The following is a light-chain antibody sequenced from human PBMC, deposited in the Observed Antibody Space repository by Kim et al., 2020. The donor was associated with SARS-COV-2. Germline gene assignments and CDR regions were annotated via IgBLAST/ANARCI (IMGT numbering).Light chain of an antibody. Sequence: EIVLTQSPGTLSLSPGERATLSCRASQSVSSSYLAWYQQKPGQAPRLLIFGASTRATGIPDRFSGSGSGTDFTLTISRLEPEDFALYFCQHYGSSSYTFGQGTKLEI. CDR3: QHYGSSSYT. J-gene: IGKJ2*01. CDR2: GAS. CDR1: QSVSSSY. V-gene: IGKV3-20*01.